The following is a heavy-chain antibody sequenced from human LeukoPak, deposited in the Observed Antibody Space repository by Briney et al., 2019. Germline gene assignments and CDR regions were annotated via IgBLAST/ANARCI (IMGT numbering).Heavy chain of an antibody. Sequence: LPGGSLRLSCAASGFTFSNYAMSWVRQAPGKGLEWVSSITGSGGDAYYADSVKGRFTISRDNSKNTLDLQMNSLRAEDTAVYYCAKGLKGCSGPSCYYFFDFWGQGALITVSS. V-gene: IGHV3-23*01. D-gene: IGHD2-15*01. CDR3: AKGLKGCSGPSCYYFFDF. CDR1: GFTFSNYA. CDR2: ITGSGGDA. J-gene: IGHJ4*02.